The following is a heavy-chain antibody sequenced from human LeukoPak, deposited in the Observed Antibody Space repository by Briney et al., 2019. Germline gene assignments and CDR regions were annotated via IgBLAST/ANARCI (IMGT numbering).Heavy chain of an antibody. CDR1: GYTFTSYG. D-gene: IGHD2-2*02. CDR3: ARVSVVVPAAISPYFDY. CDR2: ISAYNGNT. V-gene: IGHV1-18*01. Sequence: ASVKVSCKASGYTFTSYGISWVRQAPGQGLEWMGWISAYNGNTNYAQKLQGRVTMTTDTSTSTAYMELRSLRSDDTAVYYCARVSVVVPAAISPYFDYWGQGTLVTVSS. J-gene: IGHJ4*02.